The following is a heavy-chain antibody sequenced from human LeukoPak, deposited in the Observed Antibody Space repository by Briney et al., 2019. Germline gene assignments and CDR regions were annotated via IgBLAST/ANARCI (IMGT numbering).Heavy chain of an antibody. V-gene: IGHV1-8*01. J-gene: IGHJ4*02. D-gene: IGHD3-22*01. CDR1: GYTFTSYD. CDR3: ARVADSSEFDY. CDR2: MNPNSGNT. Sequence: ASVKVSCKASGYTFTSYDINGVRQATGQGLEWMGWMNPNSGNTGYAQKFQGRVTMTRNTPISTAYMELSSRRSEDTAVYYCARVADSSEFDYWGQGTLVTVSS.